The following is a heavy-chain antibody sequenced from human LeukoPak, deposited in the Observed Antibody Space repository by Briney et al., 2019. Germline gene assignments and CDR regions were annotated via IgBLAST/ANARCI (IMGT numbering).Heavy chain of an antibody. CDR1: GYTFTSYD. J-gene: IGHJ5*02. Sequence: ASVKVSCKASGYTFTSYDINWVRQATGQGLEWMGWMNPNSGNTGYAQKFQGRVTMTRNTSINTAYMELSSLRSEDTAVYYCARGLKSSVYYDFWSGYYTVNWFDPWGQGTLVTVSS. CDR3: ARGLKSSVYYDFWSGYYTVNWFDP. CDR2: MNPNSGNT. D-gene: IGHD3-3*01. V-gene: IGHV1-8*01.